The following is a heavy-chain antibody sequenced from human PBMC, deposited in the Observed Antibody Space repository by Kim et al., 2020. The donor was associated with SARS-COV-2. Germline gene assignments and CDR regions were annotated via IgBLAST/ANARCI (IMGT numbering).Heavy chain of an antibody. CDR1: GFTFSDYY. J-gene: IGHJ3*02. Sequence: GGSLRLSCAASGFTFSDYYMSWIRQAPGKGLEWVSYISSSSSYTNYADSVKGRFTISRDNAKNSLYLQMNSLRAEDTAVYYCARGGSYYALDAFDIWGQGTMVTVSS. CDR3: ARGGSYYALDAFDI. V-gene: IGHV3-11*05. CDR2: ISSSSSYT. D-gene: IGHD1-26*01.